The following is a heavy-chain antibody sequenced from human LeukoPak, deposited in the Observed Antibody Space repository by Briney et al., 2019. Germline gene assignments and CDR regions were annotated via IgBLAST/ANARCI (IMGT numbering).Heavy chain of an antibody. J-gene: IGHJ4*02. V-gene: IGHV3-23*01. CDR2: LSGTTSNT. D-gene: IGHD6-13*01. Sequence: PGGSLRLSCAASGFTFSSSGMSWVRQAPGKGLEWVSTLSGTTSNTYYTDSVKGRFTISRDNSKNTLFLQMNSLRVEDTAIYYCASRGQHLIRYYFDSWGQGTLVTVSS. CDR3: ASRGQHLIRYYFDS. CDR1: GFTFSSSG.